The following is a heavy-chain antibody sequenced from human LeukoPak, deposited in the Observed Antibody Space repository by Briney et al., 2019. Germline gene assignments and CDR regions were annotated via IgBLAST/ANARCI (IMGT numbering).Heavy chain of an antibody. D-gene: IGHD2-2*01. V-gene: IGHV4-59*12. CDR3: ARDADTSSHFDY. J-gene: IGHJ4*02. Sequence: SETLSLTCTVSGVSISSYYWNWIRQAPGKGLEWIGNIYYSGSSNYNPSLRGRVTISLDTSKNQFSLKLSSVTAADTAVYYCARDADTSSHFDYWGQGTLVTVSS. CDR1: GVSISSYY. CDR2: IYYSGSS.